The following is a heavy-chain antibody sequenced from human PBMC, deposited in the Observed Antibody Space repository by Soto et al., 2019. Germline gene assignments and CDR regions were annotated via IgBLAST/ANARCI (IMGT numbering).Heavy chain of an antibody. CDR3: ARQNTAINGYYYGMDV. J-gene: IGHJ6*02. CDR1: GYSFTSYW. D-gene: IGHD2-21*02. V-gene: IGHV5-51*01. Sequence: PGESLKISCKGSGYSFTSYWIGWVRQMPGKGLEWMGIIYPGDSDTRYSPSFQGQVTISADKSITTAYLQWRSLKASDTAMYYCARQNTAINGYYYGMDVWVQGTTVTVSS. CDR2: IYPGDSDT.